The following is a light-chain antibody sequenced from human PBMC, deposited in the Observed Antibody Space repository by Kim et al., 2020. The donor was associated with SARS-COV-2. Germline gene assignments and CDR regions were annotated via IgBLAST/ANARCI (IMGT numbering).Light chain of an antibody. CDR1: RIGSKG. Sequence: PGKADRITWVGNRIGSKGVHWYQQKPGQAPGLVISYDSDRPSGIPERFSGSNSGNTATLTINRVETEDEADYYCQVWDSSSDHRVVFGGGTQLTVL. CDR3: QVWDSSSDHRVV. J-gene: IGLJ2*01. CDR2: YDS. V-gene: IGLV3-21*04.